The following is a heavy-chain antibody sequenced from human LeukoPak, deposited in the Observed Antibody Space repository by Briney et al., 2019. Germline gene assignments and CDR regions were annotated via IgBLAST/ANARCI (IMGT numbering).Heavy chain of an antibody. CDR3: AKDGSGTLYYYYYGMDV. CDR1: GFTLSSYA. D-gene: IGHD5-12*01. V-gene: IGHV3-23*01. CDR2: ISGSGGST. J-gene: IGHJ6*02. Sequence: GGSLRLSCAASGFTLSSYAMSWVRQAPGKGLEWVSAISGSGGSTYYAHSVEGRFTISRDNSKNTRYLQMNSLRAEDTAVYYCAKDGSGTLYYYYYGMDVWGQGTTVTVSS.